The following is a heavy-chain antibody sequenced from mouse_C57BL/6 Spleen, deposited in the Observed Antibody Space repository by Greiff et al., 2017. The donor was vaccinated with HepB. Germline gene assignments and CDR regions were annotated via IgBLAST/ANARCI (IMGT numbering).Heavy chain of an antibody. Sequence: VQLQQPGAELVMPGASVKLSCKASGYTFTSYWMHWVKQRPGQGLEWIGEIDPSDSYTNYNQKFKGKSTLTVDKSSSTAYMQLSSLTSEDSAVYYCARSDITTVVFDYWGQGTTLTVSS. CDR2: IDPSDSYT. J-gene: IGHJ2*01. V-gene: IGHV1-69*01. D-gene: IGHD1-1*01. CDR1: GYTFTSYW. CDR3: ARSDITTVVFDY.